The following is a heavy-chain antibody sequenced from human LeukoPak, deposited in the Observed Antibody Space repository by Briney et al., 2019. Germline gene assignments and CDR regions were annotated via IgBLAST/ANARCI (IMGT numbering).Heavy chain of an antibody. V-gene: IGHV4-39*01. CDR2: IYYSGST. CDR1: GGSISSSSYY. D-gene: IGHD3-10*01. CDR3: ARHEIRIYYGSGTLNWFDP. Sequence: PSETLSLTCTVSGGSISSSSYYWGWIRQPPGKGLEWIVSIYYSGSTYYNPSLKSRVTISVDTSKNQFSLKLNSVTAADTILYYCARHEIRIYYGSGTLNWFDPWGQGTLVTVSS. J-gene: IGHJ5*02.